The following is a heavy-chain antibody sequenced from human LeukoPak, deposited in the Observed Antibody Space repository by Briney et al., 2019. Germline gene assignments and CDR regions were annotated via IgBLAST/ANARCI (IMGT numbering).Heavy chain of an antibody. D-gene: IGHD3-10*01. CDR2: ISYDGSNK. Sequence: GGSLRLSCAASGFTFSSYAMHWVRQAPGKGLEWVAVISYDGSNKYYADSVEGRFTISRDENTLYLQMNHLRVDDTAVYYCTRGGEEPFDYWGQGTLVTVSP. V-gene: IGHV3-30*04. CDR1: GFTFSSYA. J-gene: IGHJ4*02. CDR3: TRGGEEPFDY.